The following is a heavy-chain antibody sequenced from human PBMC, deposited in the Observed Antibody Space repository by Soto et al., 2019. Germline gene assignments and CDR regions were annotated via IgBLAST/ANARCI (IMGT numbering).Heavy chain of an antibody. CDR3: ARGPLDYGDYDAFDI. CDR2: INHSGST. Sequence: SETLSLTCAVYGGSFSGYYWSWIRQPPGKGLEWIGEINHSGSTNYNPSLKSRVTISVDTSRNQFSLKLSSVTAADTAVYYCARGPLDYGDYDAFDIWGQGTMVTVSS. D-gene: IGHD4-17*01. CDR1: GGSFSGYY. J-gene: IGHJ3*02. V-gene: IGHV4-34*01.